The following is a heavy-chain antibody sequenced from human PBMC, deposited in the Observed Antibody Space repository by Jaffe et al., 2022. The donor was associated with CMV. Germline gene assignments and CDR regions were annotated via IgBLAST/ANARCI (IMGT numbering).Heavy chain of an antibody. CDR1: GGSFSGYY. Sequence: QVQLQQWGAGLLKPSETLSLTCAVYGGSFSGYYWSWIRQPPGKGLEWIGEINHSGSTNYNPSLKSRVTISVDTSKNQFSLKLSSVTAADTAVYYCARVVGRGGATSPSPYYFDYWGQGTLVTVSS. J-gene: IGHJ4*02. CDR3: ARVVGRGGATSPSPYYFDY. D-gene: IGHD1-26*01. CDR2: INHSGST. V-gene: IGHV4-34*01.